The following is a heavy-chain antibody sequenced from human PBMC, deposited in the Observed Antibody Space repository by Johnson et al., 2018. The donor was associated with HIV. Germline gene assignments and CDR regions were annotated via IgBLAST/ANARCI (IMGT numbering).Heavy chain of an antibody. V-gene: IGHV3-23*04. J-gene: IGHJ3*02. Sequence: EVQLVESGGGLVQPGGSLRLSCAASGFTFNNFAMSWVRQAPGKGLEWASGISGSGTSTYYADSVKGRFTISRDNSKDTLFLHMNSLRAEDTAVYYCARDRTYFYGDYSAFDIWGQGTMVTVSS. CDR2: ISGSGTST. CDR3: ARDRTYFYGDYSAFDI. CDR1: GFTFNNFA. D-gene: IGHD4-17*01.